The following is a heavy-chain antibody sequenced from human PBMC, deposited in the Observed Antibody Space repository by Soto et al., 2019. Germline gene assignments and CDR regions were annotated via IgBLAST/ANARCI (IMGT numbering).Heavy chain of an antibody. J-gene: IGHJ4*02. CDR2: IYWDDDK. Sequence: SGPTLVNPTQTLPLTCTFAGFSLSTSGVGVGWIRQPPGKALEWLTLIYWDDDKRYNPSLKSRLTITKDTSKNQVVLTMTNMDPADTGTYYCARDLTNYLGFDYWGQGTVVTVSS. D-gene: IGHD2-8*01. V-gene: IGHV2-5*02. CDR1: GFSLSTSGVG. CDR3: ARDLTNYLGFDY.